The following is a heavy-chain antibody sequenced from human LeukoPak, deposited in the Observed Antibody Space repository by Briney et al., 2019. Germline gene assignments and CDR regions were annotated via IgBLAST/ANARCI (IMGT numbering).Heavy chain of an antibody. CDR3: ARSYEWELFDY. CDR1: GGSISSGGYY. J-gene: IGHJ4*02. Sequence: SETLSLTCTVSGGSISSGGYYWSWIRQHPGKGLEWIGYIYYSGSTYYNPSLKSRVTMSVDMSKNQFSLKLSSVTAADTAVYYCARSYEWELFDYWGQGTLVTVSS. CDR2: IYYSGST. V-gene: IGHV4-31*03. D-gene: IGHD1-26*01.